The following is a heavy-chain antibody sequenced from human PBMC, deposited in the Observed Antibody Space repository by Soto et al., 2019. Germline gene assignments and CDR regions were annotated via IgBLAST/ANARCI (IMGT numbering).Heavy chain of an antibody. D-gene: IGHD3-16*01. CDR2: ITGTSAFI. V-gene: IGHV3-21*01. CDR1: GFVFSDFQ. CDR3: ARDNLAFQGAFDL. Sequence: VQLVQSGGGPVKPGGSLRLSCAASGFVFSDFQFNWVRQAPGGGLEWLSSITGTSAFIEYAESIEGRFTISRDNPNNLLFLHMDNLRPEDTAVYYCARDNLAFQGAFDLWGQGTLVTVSS. J-gene: IGHJ4*02.